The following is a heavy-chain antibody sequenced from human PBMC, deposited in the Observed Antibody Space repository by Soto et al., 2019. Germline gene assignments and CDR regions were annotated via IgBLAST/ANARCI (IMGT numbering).Heavy chain of an antibody. J-gene: IGHJ5*01. V-gene: IGHV4-30-4*01. CDR2: IYKSATT. CDR3: ARGRYCLTGRCFPNWFDS. CDR1: GDSISTVDYF. D-gene: IGHD2-15*01. Sequence: KSSETLSLTCSVSGDSISTVDYFWAWIRQPPGQALEYIGYIYKSATTYYNPPFESRVAISLDTSKSQFSLNVTSVTAADTAVYFCARGRYCLTGRCFPNWFDSWGQGTLVTVSS.